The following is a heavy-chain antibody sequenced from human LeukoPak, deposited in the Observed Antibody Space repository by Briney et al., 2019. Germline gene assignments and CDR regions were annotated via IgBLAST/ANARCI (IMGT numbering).Heavy chain of an antibody. Sequence: GGSLRLSCAASGFTFSSYEMNWARQAPGKGLEWVSYISSSSSYISYADSLKGRFTISRDNAKNSLYLQMNSLRAEDTAVYYCARVSNSGWGSRFDPWGQGTLVTVSS. V-gene: IGHV3-21*05. D-gene: IGHD6-19*01. J-gene: IGHJ5*02. CDR1: GFTFSSYE. CDR2: ISSSSSYI. CDR3: ARVSNSGWGSRFDP.